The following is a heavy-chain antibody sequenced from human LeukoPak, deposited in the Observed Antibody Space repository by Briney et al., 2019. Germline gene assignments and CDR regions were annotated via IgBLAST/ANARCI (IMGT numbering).Heavy chain of an antibody. CDR1: GGSISGSTYY. Sequence: SETRSLICTVSGGSISGSTYYWDWIRQPPGKGLEWIGSIYYSGSTYYNPSLKSRVTISVDTSKNQFSLKLNSVTATVTAVYYCARHYAPWGQGTLVTVSS. J-gene: IGHJ4*02. V-gene: IGHV4-39*01. CDR2: IYYSGST. CDR3: ARHYAP. D-gene: IGHD3-16*01.